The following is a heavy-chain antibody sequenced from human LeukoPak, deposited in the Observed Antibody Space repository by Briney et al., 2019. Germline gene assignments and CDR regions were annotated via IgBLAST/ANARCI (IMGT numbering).Heavy chain of an antibody. CDR3: ARDSYYDSSGSVDY. Sequence: ASVKVSCKASGYSFTNYGISWVRQAPGQGLEWMGRINPSGGSTTYAQRFQGRVTMTRDTSTSTVYMELSSLRSEDTAVYFCARDSYYDSSGSVDYWGQGTLVTVSS. CDR2: INPSGGST. D-gene: IGHD3-22*01. V-gene: IGHV1-46*01. CDR1: GYSFTNYG. J-gene: IGHJ4*02.